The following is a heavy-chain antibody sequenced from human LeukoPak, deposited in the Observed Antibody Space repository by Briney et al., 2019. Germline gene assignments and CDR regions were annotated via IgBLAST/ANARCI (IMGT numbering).Heavy chain of an antibody. CDR3: ARLYYYDSSGYYGPYFDY. V-gene: IGHV4-59*01. CDR2: IYYSGST. Sequence: SGTLSLTCAVSGGSISSYYWSWIRQPPGKGLEWIGYIYYSGSTNYNSSLKSRVTISVDTSKNQFSLKLSSVTAADTAVYYCARLYYYDSSGYYGPYFDYWGQGSLVTVSS. CDR1: GGSISSYY. D-gene: IGHD3-22*01. J-gene: IGHJ4*02.